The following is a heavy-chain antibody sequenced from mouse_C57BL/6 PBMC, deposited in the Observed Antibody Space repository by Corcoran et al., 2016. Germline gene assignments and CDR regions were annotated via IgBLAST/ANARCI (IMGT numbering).Heavy chain of an antibody. CDR1: GYTFTDYY. Sequence: EVQLQQSGPELVKPGASVKISCKASGYTFTDYYMNWVKQSHGKSLEWIGDINPNNGGTSYNQKFKGKATLTVDKSSSTAYMELRSLTSEDSAVYYCARRGYYYGSSFYAMDYWGQGTSVTVSS. J-gene: IGHJ4*01. V-gene: IGHV1-26*01. CDR2: INPNNGGT. D-gene: IGHD1-1*01. CDR3: ARRGYYYGSSFYAMDY.